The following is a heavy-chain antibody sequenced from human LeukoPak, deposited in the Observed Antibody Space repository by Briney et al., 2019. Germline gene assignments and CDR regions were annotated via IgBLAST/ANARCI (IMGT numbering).Heavy chain of an antibody. CDR1: GFTFSNYW. D-gene: IGHD3-10*01. CDR2: IKTDGSAA. CDR3: TRDLVYGSGSSDY. Sequence: GGSLRLSCAASGFTFSNYWMHWVRQAPGKGLVWVSRIKTDGSAAGYADSVRGRFTISRDNAKKTLYLHMNSLRAEDTAVYYCTRDLVYGSGSSDYWGQGTLVTVSS. V-gene: IGHV3-74*01. J-gene: IGHJ4*02.